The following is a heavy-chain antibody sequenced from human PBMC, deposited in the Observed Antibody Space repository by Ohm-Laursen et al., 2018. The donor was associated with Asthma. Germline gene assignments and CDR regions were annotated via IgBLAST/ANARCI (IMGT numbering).Heavy chain of an antibody. D-gene: IGHD3-10*01. V-gene: IGHV3-48*01. Sequence: SLRLSCTASGFTFSSSYMVWVRQVPGKGLECISYITPSSSPIHYSDSVKGRFTISRENAKNSLYLQMNSLRAEDTAVYYCARSWGFGELTHHFDNWGQGTLVTVSS. CDR1: GFTFSSSY. CDR2: ITPSSSPI. CDR3: ARSWGFGELTHHFDN. J-gene: IGHJ4*02.